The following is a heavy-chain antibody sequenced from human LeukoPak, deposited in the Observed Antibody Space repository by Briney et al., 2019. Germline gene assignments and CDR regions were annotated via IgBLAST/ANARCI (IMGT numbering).Heavy chain of an antibody. Sequence: GGSLRLSCEASGVTFSNYWMSWVRQAPGMGPEWLANIKQDGTEKFYMASVRGRFIISRDNAKSSLYLQMNSLRVEDTAVYYCARDCGGGAPCFDSWGQGTLVTVSS. CDR2: IKQDGTEK. V-gene: IGHV3-7*03. CDR1: GVTFSNYW. CDR3: ARDCGGGAPCFDS. D-gene: IGHD3-16*01. J-gene: IGHJ4*02.